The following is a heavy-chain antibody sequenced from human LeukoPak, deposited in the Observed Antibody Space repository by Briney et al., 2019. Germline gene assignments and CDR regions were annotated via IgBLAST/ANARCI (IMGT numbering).Heavy chain of an antibody. CDR3: ARVPREGLRSAYGMDV. Sequence: GGSLRLSCAASGFTFSSYDMHWVRQATGKGLEWVSAIGTAGDTYYPGTVKGRFTIPRENAKNSLYLQMNSLRAGDTAVYYCARVPREGLRSAYGMDVWGQGTTVTVSS. CDR1: GFTFSSYD. V-gene: IGHV3-13*01. D-gene: IGHD5-12*01. J-gene: IGHJ6*02. CDR2: IGTAGDT.